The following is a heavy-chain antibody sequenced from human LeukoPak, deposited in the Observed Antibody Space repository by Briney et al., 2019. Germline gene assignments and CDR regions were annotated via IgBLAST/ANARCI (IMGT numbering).Heavy chain of an antibody. CDR1: GFTFNNYA. V-gene: IGHV3-23*01. J-gene: IGHJ4*02. CDR3: ARAYGGNSN. CDR2: ISGSGGST. D-gene: IGHD4-23*01. Sequence: GGSLRLSCAASGFTFNNYAMTWVRQAPGKGLEWVSAISGSGGSTYYADSVKGRFTISRDNAKNSLYLQMNSLRAEDTAVYYCARAYGGNSNWGQGTLVTVSS.